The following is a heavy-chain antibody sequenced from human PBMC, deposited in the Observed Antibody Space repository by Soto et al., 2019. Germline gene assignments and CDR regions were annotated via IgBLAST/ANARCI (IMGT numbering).Heavy chain of an antibody. CDR3: ARGAWSGYYDFWSGSMNWFDP. V-gene: IGHV4-31*03. D-gene: IGHD3-3*01. CDR1: GGSISSGGYY. Sequence: SDTLSLTCTVSGGSISSGGYYWSWIRQHPGKGLEWIGYIYYSGSTYYNPSLKSRVTISVDTSKNQFSLKLSSVTAADTAVYYCARGAWSGYYDFWSGSMNWFDPWGQGTLVTVSS. CDR2: IYYSGST. J-gene: IGHJ5*02.